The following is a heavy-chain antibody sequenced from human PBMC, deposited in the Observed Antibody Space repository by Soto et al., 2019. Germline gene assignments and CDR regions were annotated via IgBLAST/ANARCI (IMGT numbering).Heavy chain of an antibody. V-gene: IGHV3-33*06. CDR1: GFTFSSYG. Sequence: GGSLRLSCAASGFTFSSYGMHWVRQAPGKGLEWVAVIWYDGSNKYYADSVKGRFTISRDNSKNTLYLQMNSLRAEDTAVDYCAKGAVYGSGSYYNHSAYLDSWGQGTLVTVSS. J-gene: IGHJ4*02. CDR2: IWYDGSNK. D-gene: IGHD3-10*01. CDR3: AKGAVYGSGSYYNHSAYLDS.